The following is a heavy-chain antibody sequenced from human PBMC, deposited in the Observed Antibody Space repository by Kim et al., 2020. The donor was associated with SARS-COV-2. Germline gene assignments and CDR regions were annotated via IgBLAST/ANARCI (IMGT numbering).Heavy chain of an antibody. CDR1: GFSFSSYR. CDR3: ARISVTTLGGPFDY. J-gene: IGHJ4*02. CDR2: ISNDGSEQ. Sequence: GGSLRLSCAASGFSFSSYRMYWVRQAPGKGLEWVGAISNDGSEQYYPDSMKGRFTISRDNSKNTLDLQMNGLRTEDTAVYYCARISVTTLGGPFDYWGQGTLVIVSS. D-gene: IGHD4-17*01. V-gene: IGHV3-30*04.